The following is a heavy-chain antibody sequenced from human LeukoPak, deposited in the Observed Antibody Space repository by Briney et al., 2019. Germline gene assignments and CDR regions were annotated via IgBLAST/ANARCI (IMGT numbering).Heavy chain of an antibody. CDR2: ISSSSSYI. CDR3: AGGGSYLSYYFDY. Sequence: GGSLRLSCAASGFTFSSYSMNWVRQAPGKGLEWVSSISSSSSYIYYADSVKGRFTISRDNAKNSLYLQMNSLRAEDTAVYYCAGGGSYLSYYFDYWGQGTLVTVSS. V-gene: IGHV3-21*01. J-gene: IGHJ4*02. CDR1: GFTFSSYS. D-gene: IGHD1-26*01.